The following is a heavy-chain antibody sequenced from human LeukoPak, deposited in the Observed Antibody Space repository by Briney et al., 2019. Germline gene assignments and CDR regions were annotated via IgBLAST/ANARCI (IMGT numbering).Heavy chain of an antibody. V-gene: IGHV5-51*01. CDR3: AREQWQWLYAFDI. D-gene: IGHD6-19*01. J-gene: IGHJ3*02. CDR1: GYSFTSYW. CDR2: IYPGDSDT. Sequence: GESLKISCKGSGYSFTSYWIGWVRQMPGKGLEWMGIIYPGDSDTRYSPSFQGQVTISADKSISTAYLQWSSLKASDTAMYYCAREQWQWLYAFDIWGQGTMVTVSS.